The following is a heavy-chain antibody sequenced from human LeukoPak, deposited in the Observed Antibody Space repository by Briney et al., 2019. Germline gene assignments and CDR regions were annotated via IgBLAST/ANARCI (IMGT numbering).Heavy chain of an antibody. J-gene: IGHJ4*02. D-gene: IGHD3-10*01. Sequence: ASVKDSCKASGGTFSSYAISWVRQAPGQGLEWMGGIIPIFGTANYAQKFQGRVTITTDESTSTAYMELSSLRSEDTAVYYCAIGNPSGYYFDYWGQGTLVTVSS. CDR1: GGTFSSYA. V-gene: IGHV1-69*05. CDR3: AIGNPSGYYFDY. CDR2: IIPIFGTA.